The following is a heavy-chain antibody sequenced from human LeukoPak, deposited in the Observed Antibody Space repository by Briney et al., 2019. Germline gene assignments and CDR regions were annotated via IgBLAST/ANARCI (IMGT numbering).Heavy chain of an antibody. V-gene: IGHV4-59*08. D-gene: IGHD3-16*02. Sequence: SETLSLTCTVSGDSISSYYWSWIRQPPGKGLEWIGYIYYTGSTRNNPSLQSRVTISIDSSKNQISLKLSSVTAADTAVYYCARPLGYGYPYWYFDLWGRGTLVTVSS. CDR1: GDSISSYY. J-gene: IGHJ2*01. CDR2: IYYTGST. CDR3: ARPLGYGYPYWYFDL.